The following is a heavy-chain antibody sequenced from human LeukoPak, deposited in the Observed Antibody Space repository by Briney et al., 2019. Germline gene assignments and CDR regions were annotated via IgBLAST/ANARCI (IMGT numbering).Heavy chain of an antibody. Sequence: PGGSLRLSCAASGFTFNTHAISWVRQAPGKGLEWVAAVSDTGDLRYSANSVKGRFAISRDNSKNTAFLQMYSLRAEDTALYYCVKGGLRSGYSFEDWGQGTLVSV. D-gene: IGHD3-9*01. J-gene: IGHJ4*02. V-gene: IGHV3-23*01. CDR3: VKGGLRSGYSFED. CDR1: GFTFNTHA. CDR2: VSDTGDLR.